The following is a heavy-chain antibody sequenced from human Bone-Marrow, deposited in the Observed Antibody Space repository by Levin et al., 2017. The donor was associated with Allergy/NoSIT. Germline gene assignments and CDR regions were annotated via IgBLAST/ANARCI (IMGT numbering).Heavy chain of an antibody. CDR1: GYTFTDYY. V-gene: IGHV1-2*06. Sequence: GESLKISCKTFGYTFTDYYIHWVRQAPGQGLEWMGRINPNSGGTNYAQKFQGRVTMTRDTSITTAYMDLSSLRSDDTAVYYCARAVMDDLWSAYYTLNSASWFDPWGQGTLVTVSS. CDR3: ARAVMDDLWSAYYTLNSASWFDP. CDR2: INPNSGGT. D-gene: IGHD3-3*01. J-gene: IGHJ5*02.